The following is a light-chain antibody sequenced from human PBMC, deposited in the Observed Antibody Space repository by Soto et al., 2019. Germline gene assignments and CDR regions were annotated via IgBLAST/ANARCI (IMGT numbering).Light chain of an antibody. CDR3: SSYAGTNNRYV. CDR1: GSDIGGYNF. V-gene: IGLV2-8*01. CDR2: EVN. J-gene: IGLJ1*01. Sequence: QSARTQPPSASGSPGQSVTISCTGTGSDIGGYNFVSWYQQHPGKVPKLIIYEVNKRPSGVPDRFSGSKSGNTASLTVSGLQDDDEADYYCSSYAGTNNRYVFGTGTKLTVL.